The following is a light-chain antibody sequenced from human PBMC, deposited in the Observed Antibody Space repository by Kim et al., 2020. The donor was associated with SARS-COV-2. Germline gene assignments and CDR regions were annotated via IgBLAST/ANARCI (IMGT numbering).Light chain of an antibody. CDR1: QSVLYSSNNKNY. Sequence: DIVMTQSPDSLAVSLGERATINCKSSQSVLYSSNNKNYLAWYQQKPGQPPKLLIYWASTRESGVPDRFSGSGSGTDFTLTISSLQAEDVAVYYCQHYYTTPRTFGQVTKVEIK. J-gene: IGKJ1*01. V-gene: IGKV4-1*01. CDR3: QHYYTTPRT. CDR2: WAS.